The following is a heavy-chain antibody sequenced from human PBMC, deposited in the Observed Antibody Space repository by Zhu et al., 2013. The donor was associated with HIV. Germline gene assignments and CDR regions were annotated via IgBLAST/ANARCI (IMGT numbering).Heavy chain of an antibody. V-gene: IGHV1-69-2*01. D-gene: IGHD3-3*01. CDR2: IHPVNGET. J-gene: IGHJ4*02. Sequence: VQLRQSGSEMKMPGSAVKISCRVSGYTFTEHRIYWVRQALGKRLEWVGLIHPVNGETIYAETFSDRVTITADTSLDTAYLELTSLRSDDTAVYFCATGYPIRFLANFWGQGTLVTASS. CDR1: GYTFTEHR. CDR3: ATGYPIRFLANF.